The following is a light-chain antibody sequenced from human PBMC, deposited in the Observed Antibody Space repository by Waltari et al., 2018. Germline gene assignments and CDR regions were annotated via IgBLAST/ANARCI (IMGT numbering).Light chain of an antibody. CDR2: DAS. J-gene: IGKJ5*01. Sequence: AIHLTPSPSSLSASVGDRITITCRASQGISSALAWYQQKPGESPKFLIYDASSLQSGVPSRFSGSASGTDFTLTITSLQPEDFATYYCQQLHSYPITFGQGTRLEIK. CDR1: QGISSA. V-gene: IGKV1-13*02. CDR3: QQLHSYPIT.